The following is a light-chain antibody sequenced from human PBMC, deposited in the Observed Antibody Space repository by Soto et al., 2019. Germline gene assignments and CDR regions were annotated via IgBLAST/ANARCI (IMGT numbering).Light chain of an antibody. CDR1: QSVSSNY. CDR3: QPYGNLPWT. Sequence: EIVLTQSPGTLSLSPGERATLSCRASQSVSSNYLAWYQQKPGQAPRLLIHGASSRATGIPDRFSGSGSGTDFTRTISRLEPEDFAVYSCQPYGNLPWTFGQGTKVEFK. V-gene: IGKV3-20*01. J-gene: IGKJ1*01. CDR2: GAS.